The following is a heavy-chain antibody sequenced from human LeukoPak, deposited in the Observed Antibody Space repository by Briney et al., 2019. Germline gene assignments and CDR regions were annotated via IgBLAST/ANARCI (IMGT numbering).Heavy chain of an antibody. CDR2: IYYIGST. D-gene: IGHD3-10*01. CDR3: ARMAVLSWYFDL. Sequence: SETLSLTCTVSGGSISSYYWSWIRQPPGKGLEWIGYIYYIGSTNYNPSLKSRVTISVDTSKNQFSLKLSSVTAADTAVYYCARMAVLSWYFDLWGRGTLVTVSS. V-gene: IGHV4-59*01. CDR1: GGSISSYY. J-gene: IGHJ2*01.